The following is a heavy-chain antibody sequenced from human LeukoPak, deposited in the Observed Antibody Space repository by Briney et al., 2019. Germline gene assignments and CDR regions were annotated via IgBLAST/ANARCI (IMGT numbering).Heavy chain of an antibody. J-gene: IGHJ6*03. CDR2: ISAYNCNT. Sequence: ASVKVSCKASGYTFTSYGISWVRQAPGQGLEWMGWISAYNCNTNYAQKLQGRVTMTTDTSTSTAYMELRSLRSDDTAVYYCARAVGATSYYYYYYMDVWGKGTTVTVSS. D-gene: IGHD1-26*01. V-gene: IGHV1-18*01. CDR3: ARAVGATSYYYYYYMDV. CDR1: GYTFTSYG.